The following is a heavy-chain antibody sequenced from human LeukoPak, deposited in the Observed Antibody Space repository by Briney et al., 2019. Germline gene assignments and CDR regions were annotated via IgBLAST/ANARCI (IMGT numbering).Heavy chain of an antibody. CDR3: ARFSGYDRKRFDY. Sequence: GGSLRLSCAASGFTFISSDMNWVRQAPGKGLEWVASISSNSRNTHYADSLKGRFTISRDNAKNSLYLQMNSLRAEDTAVYYCARFSGYDRKRFDYWGQGTLVTVSS. CDR2: ISSNSRNT. V-gene: IGHV3-21*01. D-gene: IGHD5-12*01. CDR1: GFTFISSD. J-gene: IGHJ4*02.